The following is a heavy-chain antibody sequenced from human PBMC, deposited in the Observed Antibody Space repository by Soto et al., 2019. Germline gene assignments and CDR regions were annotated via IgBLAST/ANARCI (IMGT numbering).Heavy chain of an antibody. J-gene: IGHJ3*02. CDR1: GFSLSTSGLG. CDR3: AQAYMNNLFHDGFDI. Sequence: QITLKESGPTLVKPTQTLTLTCTFSGFSLSTSGLGVGWIRQPPGKALEWLGIIYWYDDKPYSPSLRSRFTINKDTSKNQVFLTMTNMDPVDTARYYCAQAYMNNLFHDGFDIWVQGTMVTVSS. CDR2: IYWYDDK. V-gene: IGHV2-5*01. D-gene: IGHD1-1*01.